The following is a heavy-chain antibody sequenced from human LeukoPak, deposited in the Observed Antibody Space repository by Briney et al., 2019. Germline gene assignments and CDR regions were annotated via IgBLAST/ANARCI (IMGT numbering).Heavy chain of an antibody. CDR2: ISYDGSNK. J-gene: IGHJ3*02. D-gene: IGHD3-10*01. V-gene: IGHV3-30-3*01. CDR1: GFTFSSYA. Sequence: GGSLRLSCAASGFTFSSYAMHWVRQAPGKGLEWGAVISYDGSNKYYADSVKGRFTISRDNSKNTLYLQMNSLRAEDTAVYYCARVLGPAGKQKKSPSGAFDIWGQGTMVTVSS. CDR3: ARVLGPAGKQKKSPSGAFDI.